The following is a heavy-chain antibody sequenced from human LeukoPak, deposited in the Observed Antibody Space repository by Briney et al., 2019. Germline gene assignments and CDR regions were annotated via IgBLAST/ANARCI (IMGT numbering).Heavy chain of an antibody. D-gene: IGHD5-12*01. V-gene: IGHV1-46*01. Sequence: GASVKVSCKASGYIFTSYYIHWVRQAPGQGLEGMGIINPSGGGTRYAQKFQGRVIITRDMSTSTVYMEVSSLRSEDTAVYYCAKERTPSVDIVTTGRLGYYFDYWGQGTLVTVSS. CDR3: AKERTPSVDIVTTGRLGYYFDY. CDR2: INPSGGGT. CDR1: GYIFTSYY. J-gene: IGHJ4*02.